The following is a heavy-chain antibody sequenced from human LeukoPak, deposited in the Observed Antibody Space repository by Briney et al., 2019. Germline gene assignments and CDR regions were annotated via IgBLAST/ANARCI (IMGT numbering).Heavy chain of an antibody. D-gene: IGHD3-9*01. Sequence: SETLSLTCAVYGGSITGYYWSWIRQTPGRGLEWVGEIHYTGATSYNPSLKSRATISTDTSKNQFSLRLSSVTAADTAVYSCARGNILTGYCFDFWGQGALVTVSS. V-gene: IGHV4-34*01. J-gene: IGHJ4*02. CDR2: IHYTGAT. CDR3: ARGNILTGYCFDF. CDR1: GGSITGYY.